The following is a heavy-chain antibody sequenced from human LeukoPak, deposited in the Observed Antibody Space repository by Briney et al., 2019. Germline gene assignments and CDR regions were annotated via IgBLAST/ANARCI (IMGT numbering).Heavy chain of an antibody. Sequence: GGSLRLSCAASGFTFSSYWMSWVRQAPGKGLEWVANIKQDGSEKYYVDSVKGRFTISRDNAKNSLYLQMNSLRAEDTAVYYCARPLYYYDSSGYYGYYFDYWGQGTLVTVSS. V-gene: IGHV3-7*01. D-gene: IGHD3-22*01. J-gene: IGHJ4*02. CDR1: GFTFSSYW. CDR3: ARPLYYYDSSGYYGYYFDY. CDR2: IKQDGSEK.